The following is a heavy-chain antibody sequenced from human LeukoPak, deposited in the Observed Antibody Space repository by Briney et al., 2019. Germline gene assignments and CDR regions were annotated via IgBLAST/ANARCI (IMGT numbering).Heavy chain of an antibody. CDR2: ISSSSSAI. J-gene: IGHJ3*02. CDR1: GFTFTTYT. CDR3: AREYSSSSGRAFDI. Sequence: GGSLRLSCAASGFTFTTYTMNWVHQTPGKGLEWVSFISSSSSAIYYADSVKGRFTISRDNAKNSLFLQMNSLRAEDTAVYYCAREYSSSSGRAFDIWGQGTMVTVSS. D-gene: IGHD6-6*01. V-gene: IGHV3-48*01.